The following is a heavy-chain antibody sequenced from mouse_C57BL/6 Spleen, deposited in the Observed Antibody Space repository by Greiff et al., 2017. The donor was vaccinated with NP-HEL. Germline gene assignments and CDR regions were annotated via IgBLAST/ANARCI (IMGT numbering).Heavy chain of an antibody. J-gene: IGHJ4*01. V-gene: IGHV1-82*01. CDR3: ASLITTAETYYYAMDY. Sequence: QVQLKESGPELVKPGASVKISCKASGYAFSSSWMNWVKQRPGKGLEWIGRIYPGDGDTNYNGKFKGKATLTADKSSSTAYMQLSSLTSEDSAVYFCASLITTAETYYYAMDYWGQGTSVTVSS. D-gene: IGHD1-1*01. CDR2: IYPGDGDT. CDR1: GYAFSSSW.